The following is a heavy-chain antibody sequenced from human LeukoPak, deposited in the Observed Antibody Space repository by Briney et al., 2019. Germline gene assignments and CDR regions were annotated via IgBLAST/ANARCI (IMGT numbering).Heavy chain of an antibody. J-gene: IGHJ4*02. V-gene: IGHV3-48*01. CDR2: ISSTGSTI. Sequence: GGSLRLSCAASGFTFSSYSMNWVRQAPGKGLEWVSYISSTGSTIYYADSVRGRFTISRDNAKNSRYLQMNSLRAEDTAVYYCARGSYSSSNYFDYWGQGTLVTVSS. CDR3: ARGSYSSSNYFDY. D-gene: IGHD6-6*01. CDR1: GFTFSSYS.